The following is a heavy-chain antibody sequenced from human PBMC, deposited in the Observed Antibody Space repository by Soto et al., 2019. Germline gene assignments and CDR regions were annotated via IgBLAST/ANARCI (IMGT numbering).Heavy chain of an antibody. CDR1: GFTLSDYY. V-gene: IGHV3-11*05. D-gene: IGHD6-19*01. CDR2: SSSSSAYT. J-gene: IGHJ6*02. Sequence: QVQLVESGGGLVKPGGSLRLSCAASGFTLSDYYMSWIRQAPGKGLEWVSYSSSSSAYTDYADSVKGRFTISRDNAKNSLYLQMNSLRPGDTVVYFCARGASGCSGWRYYSYYGMDVWGQGTTVTVSS. CDR3: ARGASGCSGWRYYSYYGMDV.